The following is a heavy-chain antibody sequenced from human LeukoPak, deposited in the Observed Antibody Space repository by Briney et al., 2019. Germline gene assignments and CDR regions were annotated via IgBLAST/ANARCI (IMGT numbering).Heavy chain of an antibody. CDR2: INSDGGST. CDR3: ARDPSGGSLYYGMDV. J-gene: IGHJ6*02. V-gene: IGHV3-74*03. Sequence: QLGGSLRLSCAASGFTSRSSWMHWVRQAPGKGLVWVSRINSDGGSTTYADSVKGRFTISRDNAKNTLFMQMNSLRAEDTAVYYCARDPSGGSLYYGMDVWGQGTTVTVSS. D-gene: IGHD5-12*01. CDR1: GFTSRSSW.